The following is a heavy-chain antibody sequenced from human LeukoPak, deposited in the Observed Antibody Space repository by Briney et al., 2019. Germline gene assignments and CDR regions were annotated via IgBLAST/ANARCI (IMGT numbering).Heavy chain of an antibody. D-gene: IGHD6-19*01. Sequence: GRSLRLSCAVSGFTFSSYGMHWVRQAPGKWLEWVAFIWYDGSNKYYADSVKGRFTISRDNSKNTLYLQMNSLRAEDTAVYYCARVGSGSYGMDVWGKGTTVTVSS. CDR2: IWYDGSNK. CDR1: GFTFSSYG. V-gene: IGHV3-33*01. CDR3: ARVGSGSYGMDV. J-gene: IGHJ6*04.